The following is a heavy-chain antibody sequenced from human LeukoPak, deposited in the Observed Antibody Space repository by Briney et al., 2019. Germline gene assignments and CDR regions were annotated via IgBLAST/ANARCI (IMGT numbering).Heavy chain of an antibody. CDR2: ISYDGSNK. V-gene: IGHV3-30*04. D-gene: IGHD2-8*02. CDR3: AKTGGEPFLDY. Sequence: PGRSLRLSCAASGFTFSSYAMHWVRQAPGKGLEWVAVISYDGSNKYYADSVKGRFTISRDNSKNTLYLQMNSLRAEDAAVYYCAKTGGEPFLDYWGQGTLVTVSS. CDR1: GFTFSSYA. J-gene: IGHJ4*02.